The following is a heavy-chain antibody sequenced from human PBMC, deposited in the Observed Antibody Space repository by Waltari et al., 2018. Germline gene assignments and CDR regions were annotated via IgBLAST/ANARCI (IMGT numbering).Heavy chain of an antibody. J-gene: IGHJ4*02. CDR2: INQDGSEK. CDR3: TRGNWGDY. CDR1: GLTFSSHW. D-gene: IGHD3-16*01. V-gene: IGHV3-7*01. Sequence: EEQLVESGGALVQPGGSLRLSCVASGLTFSSHWMRWVRQYPGKGLEWVANINQDGSEKYYMDSVKGRFTISRDNAKNSLYLQMNSVRADDTAVYYCTRGNWGDYWGQGTLVTVSS.